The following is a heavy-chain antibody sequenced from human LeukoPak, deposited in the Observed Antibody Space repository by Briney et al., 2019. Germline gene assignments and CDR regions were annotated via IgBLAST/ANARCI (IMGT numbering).Heavy chain of an antibody. CDR1: GYTFTSYD. CDR3: ARDVLLWFGELTTLDV. J-gene: IGHJ6*02. D-gene: IGHD3-10*01. Sequence: ASVKVSCKASGYTFTSYDINWVRQATGQGLEWMGWMNPNSGNTGYAQKFQGRVTMTRNTSISTAYMELSSLRSEDTAVYYCARDVLLWFGELTTLDVWGQGTTVTVSS. V-gene: IGHV1-8*01. CDR2: MNPNSGNT.